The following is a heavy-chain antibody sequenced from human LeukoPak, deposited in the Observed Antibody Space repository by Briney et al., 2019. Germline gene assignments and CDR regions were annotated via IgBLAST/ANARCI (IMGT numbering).Heavy chain of an antibody. D-gene: IGHD2-2*01. CDR3: AKDLGWVVPAEGVDY. CDR2: ISGSGGST. Sequence: PGGSLRLSCAASGFTFSSYAMSWVRQAPGKGLEWVSAISGSGGSTCYADSVKGRFTISRDNSKNTLYLQMNSLRAEDTAVYYCAKDLGWVVPAEGVDYWGQGTLVTVSS. CDR1: GFTFSSYA. V-gene: IGHV3-23*01. J-gene: IGHJ4*02.